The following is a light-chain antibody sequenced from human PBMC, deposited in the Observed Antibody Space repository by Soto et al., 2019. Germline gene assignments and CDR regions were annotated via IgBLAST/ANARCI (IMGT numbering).Light chain of an antibody. CDR3: CSYAGSSTFVYV. CDR1: NREGGSYKR. CDR2: EVS. J-gene: IGLJ1*01. V-gene: IGLV2-23*02. Sequence: QSVLAQPASVAGSPGEAIGSSCAGNNREGGSYKRGSGYRQEAGKTRQQRIYEVSKRPSGVSNRFSGSKSGNTASLTISGLQAQDEADYYCCSYAGSSTFVYVFRTGTKVPLL.